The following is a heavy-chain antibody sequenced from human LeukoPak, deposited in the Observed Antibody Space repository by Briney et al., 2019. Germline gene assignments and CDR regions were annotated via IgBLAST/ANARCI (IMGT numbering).Heavy chain of an antibody. J-gene: IGHJ5*02. CDR2: INTGGFTI. CDR1: GFTFSSYE. CDR3: ARGASGIGGIRFDP. V-gene: IGHV3-48*03. Sequence: GGSLRLSCAASGFTFSSYEMNWVRQAPGKGLEWVSYINTGGFTIYYADSVKGRFTISRDNAKNSLYLQMSSLRAEDTAVYYCARGASGIGGIRFDPWGQGTLVTVSS. D-gene: IGHD3-10*01.